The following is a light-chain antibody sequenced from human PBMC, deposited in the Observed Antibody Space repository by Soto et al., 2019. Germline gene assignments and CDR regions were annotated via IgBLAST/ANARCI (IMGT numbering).Light chain of an antibody. Sequence: DIQLTQSPTSLSESVGDRVTITCQASQGITNYLNWYKQKPGKAPKLLIYGASNLETGVPSRFSGSGSGTDFTFTIRSLKAEDIATYLCQQYDSVFTFGQGTRLEIK. CDR3: QQYDSVFT. CDR1: QGITNY. J-gene: IGKJ5*01. CDR2: GAS. V-gene: IGKV1-33*01.